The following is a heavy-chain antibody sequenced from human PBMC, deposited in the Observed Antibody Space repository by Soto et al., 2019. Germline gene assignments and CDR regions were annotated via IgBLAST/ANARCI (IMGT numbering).Heavy chain of an antibody. V-gene: IGHV3-33*01. J-gene: IGHJ6*02. CDR3: ARAINYDFWSGYYRGMDV. Sequence: QVQLVESGGGVVQPGRSLRLSCAASGFTFSSYGMHWVRQAPGKGLEWVAVIWYDGSNKYYADSVKGRFTISRDNSKNTLYLQMNSLRAEDTAVYYCARAINYDFWSGYYRGMDVWGQGPRSPSP. CDR1: GFTFSSYG. CDR2: IWYDGSNK. D-gene: IGHD3-3*01.